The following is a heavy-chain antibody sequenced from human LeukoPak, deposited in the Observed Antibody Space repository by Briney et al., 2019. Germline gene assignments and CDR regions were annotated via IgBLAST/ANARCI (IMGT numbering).Heavy chain of an antibody. Sequence: GGSLRLSCAVSGFTFSSYSMNWVRQAPGKGLEWVSVIYSGGSTYYADSVKGRFTISRDNSKNTLYLQMNSLRAEDTAVYYCARGGPAAGRFDYWGQGTLVTVSS. J-gene: IGHJ4*02. CDR2: IYSGGST. V-gene: IGHV3-66*01. CDR3: ARGGPAAGRFDY. D-gene: IGHD6-13*01. CDR1: GFTFSSYS.